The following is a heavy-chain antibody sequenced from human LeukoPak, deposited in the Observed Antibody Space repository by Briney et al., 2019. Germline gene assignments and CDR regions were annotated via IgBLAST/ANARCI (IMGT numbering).Heavy chain of an antibody. CDR2: ISGSGDNT. D-gene: IGHD3-10*01. CDR1: GFTFNNHA. J-gene: IGHJ4*02. V-gene: IGHV3-23*01. Sequence: PGGSLRLSCVVSGFTFNNHAMSWVRQAPGKGLEWVSAISGSGDNTFYAGSVRGRFTISRDNSKNTQYLQMDSLRAEDTAIYYCTKDFRGSGYFFDYWGQGTPVTVSS. CDR3: TKDFRGSGYFFDY.